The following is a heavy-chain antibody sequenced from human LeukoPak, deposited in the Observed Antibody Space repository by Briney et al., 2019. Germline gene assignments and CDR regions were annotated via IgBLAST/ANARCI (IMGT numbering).Heavy chain of an antibody. J-gene: IGHJ4*02. CDR2: ISGNGVST. V-gene: IGHV3-23*01. CDR3: AKAPLSYDSSGPFDY. Sequence: GGSLRLSCATSGFTFSSYAMSWVRQAPGKGLEWVSAISGNGVSTYYADSVKGRFTISRDNSKNTLYLQMNSLRAEDTAVCYCAKAPLSYDSSGPFDYWGQGTLVTVSS. D-gene: IGHD3-22*01. CDR1: GFTFSSYA.